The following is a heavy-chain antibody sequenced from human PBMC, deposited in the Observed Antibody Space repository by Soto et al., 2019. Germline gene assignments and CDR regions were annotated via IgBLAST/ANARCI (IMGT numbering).Heavy chain of an antibody. CDR1: GGSISSYY. V-gene: IGHV4-59*01. D-gene: IGHD1-26*01. Sequence: SLTCTVSGGSISSYYWSWIRQPPGKGLEWIGYIYYSGSTNYNPSLKSRVTISVDTSKNQFSLKLSSVTAADTAVYYCARERTTSDAFDIWGQGTMVTVSS. CDR3: ARERTTSDAFDI. CDR2: IYYSGST. J-gene: IGHJ3*02.